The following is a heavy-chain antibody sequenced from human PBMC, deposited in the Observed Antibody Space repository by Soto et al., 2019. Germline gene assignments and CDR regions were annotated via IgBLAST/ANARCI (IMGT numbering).Heavy chain of an antibody. V-gene: IGHV1-69*02. CDR1: GDTFNFYS. CDR2: VNPIVSMS. Sequence: QVQLVQSGAEVKRPGSSVKVSCKASGDTFNFYSINWVRQAPGLGLEWMGRVNPIVSMSNYAQKFQGRVTMTEDNSTSKTYMELSSLRSEDTAIYYCASSYGSGYRAFDYWGQGALVTVSS. CDR3: ASSYGSGYRAFDY. D-gene: IGHD3-10*01. J-gene: IGHJ4*02.